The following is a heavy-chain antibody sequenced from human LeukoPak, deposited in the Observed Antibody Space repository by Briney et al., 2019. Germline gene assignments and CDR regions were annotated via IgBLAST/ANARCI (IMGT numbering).Heavy chain of an antibody. CDR2: ISGSGGST. Sequence: PGGSLRLLRGASGFPLSSYAMSWVRQAPGKGLEWVSAISGSGGSTYYADSVNGRFTISRDNSKNTLYLQMNSLRAEDTAVYYCAKAQRLYSGSYYGYWGQGTLVTVSS. V-gene: IGHV3-23*01. CDR3: AKAQRLYSGSYYGY. J-gene: IGHJ4*02. CDR1: GFPLSSYA. D-gene: IGHD3-10*01.